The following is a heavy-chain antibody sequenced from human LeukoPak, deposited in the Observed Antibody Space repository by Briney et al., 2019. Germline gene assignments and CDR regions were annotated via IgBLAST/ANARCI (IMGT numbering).Heavy chain of an antibody. J-gene: IGHJ4*02. V-gene: IGHV3-74*01. CDR1: GFTFSSYW. D-gene: IGHD1-26*01. CDR2: INSDGSST. CDR3: ASGGSYYFDY. Sequence: QPGGSLRLSCAASGFTFSSYWMHWVRHAPGKGLVWVSRINSDGSSTSYADSVKGRFTISRDNAKNTLYLQMNRLRAEDTAVYYCASGGSYYFDYWGQGTLVTVSS.